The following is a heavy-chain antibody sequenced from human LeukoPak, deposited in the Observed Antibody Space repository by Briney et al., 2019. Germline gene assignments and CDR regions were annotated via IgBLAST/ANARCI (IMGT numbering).Heavy chain of an antibody. J-gene: IGHJ4*02. V-gene: IGHV4-31*03. D-gene: IGHD2-15*01. CDR2: IYYSGST. Sequence: SETLSLTCTVSSGSISSGGYYWSWIRQHPGKGLEWIGYIYYSGSTYYNPSLKSRVIISVDTSKNQFSLKLSSVTAADTAVYYCASRYCSGGSCYSGLGYWGQGTLVTVSS. CDR1: SGSISSGGYY. CDR3: ASRYCSGGSCYSGLGY.